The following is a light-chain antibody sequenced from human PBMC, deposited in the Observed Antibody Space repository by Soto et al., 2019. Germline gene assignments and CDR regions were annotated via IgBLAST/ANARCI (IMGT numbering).Light chain of an antibody. CDR1: QGISTY. J-gene: IGKJ2*01. CDR2: AAS. Sequence: DIQMTQSPSSLSASVGDRVTITCRASQGISTYLIWYQQRQGKAPNLLIYAASNLVSGVPSRFSGSGSGTEFTLTISSLQPEDFATYYCQQSYRTPSTFGQGTKLETK. V-gene: IGKV1-39*01. CDR3: QQSYRTPST.